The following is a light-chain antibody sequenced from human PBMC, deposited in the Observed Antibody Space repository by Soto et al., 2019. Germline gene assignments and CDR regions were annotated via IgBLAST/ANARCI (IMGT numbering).Light chain of an antibody. V-gene: IGLV4-69*01. CDR3: QTWGAGIVV. CDR1: SGHSNYA. Sequence: QAVVTQSPSASASLGASVKLTCTLSSGHSNYAIAWHQQQSEKGPRYLMKLNSDGSHSKGAGLPDRFSGSSSGAERYLTISRLQSEDEADYYCQTWGAGIVVFGGGTKLTVL. CDR2: LNSDGSH. J-gene: IGLJ2*01.